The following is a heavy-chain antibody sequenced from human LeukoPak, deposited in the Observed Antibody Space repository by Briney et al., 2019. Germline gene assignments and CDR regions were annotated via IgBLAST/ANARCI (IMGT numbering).Heavy chain of an antibody. V-gene: IGHV1-46*01. J-gene: IGHJ4*02. CDR2: INPSGGST. CDR1: GYTLTSYY. Sequence: RASVKVSCKASGYTLTSYYMHWVRQAPGQGLEWMGIINPSGGSTSYAQKFQGRVTMTRDTSTSTVYMELSSLRSEDTAVYYCARGSWIAVAGTYYFDYWGQGTLVTVSS. CDR3: ARGSWIAVAGTYYFDY. D-gene: IGHD6-19*01.